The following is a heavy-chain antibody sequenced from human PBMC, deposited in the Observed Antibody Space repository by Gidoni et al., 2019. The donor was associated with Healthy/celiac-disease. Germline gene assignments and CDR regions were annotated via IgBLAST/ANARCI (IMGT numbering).Heavy chain of an antibody. Sequence: EVPLVESGGGLVQPGGSLRLSCAASGFTVSSNYMSWVRQAPGKGLEWVSVIYSGGSTYYADSVKGRFTISRDNSKNTLYLQMNSLRAEDTAVYYCASLLRPYPYYYDSSGYYFDYWGQGTLVTVSS. CDR1: GFTVSSNY. D-gene: IGHD3-22*01. V-gene: IGHV3-66*01. J-gene: IGHJ4*02. CDR2: IYSGGST. CDR3: ASLLRPYPYYYDSSGYYFDY.